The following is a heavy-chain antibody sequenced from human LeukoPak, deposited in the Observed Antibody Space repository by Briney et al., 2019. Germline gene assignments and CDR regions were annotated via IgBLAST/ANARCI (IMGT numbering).Heavy chain of an antibody. J-gene: IGHJ4*02. V-gene: IGHV4-59*02. CDR2: IYYSGIT. D-gene: IGHD2/OR15-2a*01. CDR1: GDSVSSYY. Sequence: SETLSLTCTVSGDSVSSYYWYWFRQPPGKELEWIACIYYSGITHYNPSLKSRVTISLDTSKNQFSLRLSSVTAADTAVYYCAREGIVRTYDQWGQGTLVTVSS. CDR3: AREGIVRTYDQ.